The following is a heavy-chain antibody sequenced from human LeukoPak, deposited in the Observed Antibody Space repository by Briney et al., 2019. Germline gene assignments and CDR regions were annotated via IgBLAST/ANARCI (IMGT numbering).Heavy chain of an antibody. CDR3: ARDRLGGDLTGESLY. CDR2: ISAYNGNT. CDR1: GYPFDNFG. Sequence: GAAVKVSCKASGYPFDNFGLTWVRQAPGQGLEWMGWISAYNGNTHYAQKFRGRLTMTTDTSTTTAYLELRSLKSDDSAVYYCARDRLGGDLTGESLYWRQGTLVTVSS. J-gene: IGHJ4*02. D-gene: IGHD4-17*01. V-gene: IGHV1-18*01.